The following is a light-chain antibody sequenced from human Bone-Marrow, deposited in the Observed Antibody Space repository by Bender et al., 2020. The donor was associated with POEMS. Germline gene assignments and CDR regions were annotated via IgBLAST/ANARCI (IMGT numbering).Light chain of an antibody. CDR2: EVT. CDR3: FSYTSDSTYV. V-gene: IGLV2-14*02. J-gene: IGLJ1*01. Sequence: QSALTQPASVSGSPGQSITISCTGTSSDVGNFNLVSWYQHHPGKVPQLLISEVTKRPSGVPDRFSGSKSGNTASLTISGLQAEDEADYYCFSYTSDSTYVFGPGTKVTVL. CDR1: SSDVGNFNL.